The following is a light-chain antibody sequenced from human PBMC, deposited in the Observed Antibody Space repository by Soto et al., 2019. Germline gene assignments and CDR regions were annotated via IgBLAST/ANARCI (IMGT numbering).Light chain of an antibody. CDR2: AAS. V-gene: IGKV3D-20*02. CDR1: QSVSSSY. CDR3: QQRSSWPIT. J-gene: IGKJ5*01. Sequence: EIVLTQSPGTLSLSPGERATLSCRASQSVSSSYLAWYQQKPGQAPRLLIYAASYRATGIPARFSGSGSGTDFTLTISSLEPEDFAVYYCQQRSSWPITFGQGTRL.